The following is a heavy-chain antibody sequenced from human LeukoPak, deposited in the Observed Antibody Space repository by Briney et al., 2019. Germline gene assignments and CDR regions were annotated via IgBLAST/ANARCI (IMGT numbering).Heavy chain of an antibody. CDR3: ARVKKDILTGYYKNAFDI. J-gene: IGHJ3*02. V-gene: IGHV4-39*07. D-gene: IGHD3-9*01. Sequence: SETLSLTCTVSGGSISSSSYYWGWIRQPPGKGLEWIGSIYYSGSTYCNPSLKSRVTISVDTSKNQFSLKLSSVTAADTAVYYCARVKKDILTGYYKNAFDIWGQGTMVTVSS. CDR2: IYYSGST. CDR1: GGSISSSSYY.